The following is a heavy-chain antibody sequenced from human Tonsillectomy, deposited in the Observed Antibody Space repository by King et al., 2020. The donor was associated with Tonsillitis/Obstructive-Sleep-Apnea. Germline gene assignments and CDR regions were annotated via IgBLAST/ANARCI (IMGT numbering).Heavy chain of an antibody. Sequence: VQLVESGGGLVQPGGSLRLSGAVSGFTFRSYAMTWVRQAPGKGLEWVSAISGSGGRTFYADSVKGRFTISRDNSKNTLYLQMNSLRAEDTAVYYCAKAVYDILTGYYIDYWGQGTLVTVSS. CDR1: GFTFRSYA. D-gene: IGHD3-9*01. CDR2: ISGSGGRT. V-gene: IGHV3-23*04. J-gene: IGHJ4*02. CDR3: AKAVYDILTGYYIDY.